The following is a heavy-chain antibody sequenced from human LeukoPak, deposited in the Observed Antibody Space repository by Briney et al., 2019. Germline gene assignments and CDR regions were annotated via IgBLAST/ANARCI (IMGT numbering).Heavy chain of an antibody. D-gene: IGHD3-10*01. CDR2: INHSGST. V-gene: IGHV4-39*07. CDR3: ARTPLYYYGSGGYYFDY. CDR1: GGSISSSSYY. J-gene: IGHJ4*02. Sequence: SETLSLTCTVSGGSISSSSYYWGWIRQPPGKGLEWIGEINHSGSTNYNPSLKSRVTISVDTSKNQFSLKLSSVTAADTAVYYCARTPLYYYGSGGYYFDYWGQGTLVTVSS.